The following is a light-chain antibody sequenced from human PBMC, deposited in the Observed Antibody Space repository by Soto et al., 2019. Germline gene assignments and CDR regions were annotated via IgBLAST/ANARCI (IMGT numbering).Light chain of an antibody. V-gene: IGKV3-15*01. CDR1: QSVTSN. Sequence: EIVLTQSPATLSVSPGERATLSCRASQSVTSNLAWHQQKPGQAPRLLIYGASTRATGIPARFSGSGSGTEFTLTISSLQSEDFAVYYCQQYSNSPYTFGQGTKLEIK. CDR2: GAS. CDR3: QQYSNSPYT. J-gene: IGKJ2*01.